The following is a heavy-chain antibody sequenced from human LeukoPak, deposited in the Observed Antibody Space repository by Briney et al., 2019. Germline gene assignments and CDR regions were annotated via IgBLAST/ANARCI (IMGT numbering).Heavy chain of an antibody. V-gene: IGHV4-31*03. Sequence: SETLSLTCTVSGGSISSGGYYWSWIRQHPEKGLEWIGYIYYSGSTYYNPSLKSRVTISVDTSKNQFSLKLSSVTAADTAVYYCARDGRRDYGDYGGAFDIWGQGTMVTVSS. D-gene: IGHD4-17*01. J-gene: IGHJ3*02. CDR2: IYYSGST. CDR1: GGSISSGGYY. CDR3: ARDGRRDYGDYGGAFDI.